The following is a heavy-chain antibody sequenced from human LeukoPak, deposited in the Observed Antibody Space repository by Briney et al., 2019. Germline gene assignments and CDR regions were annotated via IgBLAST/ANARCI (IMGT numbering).Heavy chain of an antibody. J-gene: IGHJ5*02. CDR3: ARGERLVVAATSWFDP. D-gene: IGHD2-15*01. CDR1: GGSISSGGYY. CDR2: IYYSGSP. V-gene: IGHV4-31*03. Sequence: SETLSLTCTVSGGSISSGGYYWSWIRQHPGKGLEWIGYIYYSGSPYYNPSLKSRVTISVDTSKNQFSLKLSSVTAADTAVYYCARGERLVVAATSWFDPWGQGTLVTVSS.